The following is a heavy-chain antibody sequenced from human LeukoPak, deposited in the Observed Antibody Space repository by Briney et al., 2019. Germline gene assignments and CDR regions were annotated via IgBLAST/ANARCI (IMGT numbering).Heavy chain of an antibody. CDR1: GFTFSSYG. V-gene: IGHV3-30*18. D-gene: IGHD2/OR15-2a*01. CDR3: AKDNRTDITRSAFDI. Sequence: GGSLRLSCAASGFTFSSYGMHWVRQAPGKGLEWVAVISYDGSNKYYADSVKGRFTISRDNSKNTLYLQMNSLRAEETAVYYCAKDNRTDITRSAFDIWGQGTMVTVSS. CDR2: ISYDGSNK. J-gene: IGHJ3*02.